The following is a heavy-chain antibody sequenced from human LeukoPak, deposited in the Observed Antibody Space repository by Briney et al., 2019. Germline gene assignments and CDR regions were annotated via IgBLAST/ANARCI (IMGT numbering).Heavy chain of an antibody. V-gene: IGHV4-34*01. J-gene: IGHJ6*03. CDR2: INHSGST. CDR3: ASTYYYYYMDV. Sequence: SETLSLTCAVYGGSFSGYYWSWIRQPPGKGLEWIGGINHSGSTNYNPSLKSRVTISVDTSKNQFSLKLSSVTAADTAVYYCASTYYYYYMDVWGKGTTVTVS. CDR1: GGSFSGYY.